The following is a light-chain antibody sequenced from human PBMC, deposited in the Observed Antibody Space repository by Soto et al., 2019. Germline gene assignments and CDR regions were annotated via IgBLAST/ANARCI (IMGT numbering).Light chain of an antibody. J-gene: IGKJ3*01. V-gene: IGKV1-5*01. CDR1: QNINNW. CDR2: DAS. CDR3: QQYDGN. Sequence: DIQLTQSPSTLSASVGDRVTLTCRASQNINNWLAWYQQKPGKAPKVLIYDASSLGSGVPSRFSGSGSGTEFTLTISSLQPDDSATYYCQQYDGNFGPGTKVDIK.